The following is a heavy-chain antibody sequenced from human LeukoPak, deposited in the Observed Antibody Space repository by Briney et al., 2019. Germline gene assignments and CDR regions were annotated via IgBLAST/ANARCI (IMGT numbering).Heavy chain of an antibody. CDR3: AREVWWALVRLRPYYFDY. Sequence: PWETLSLTCAVYGGSFSGYYSSWIRQPPGKGLEWIGEINHSGSTNYNPSLKSRVTISVDTSKNQFSLKLSSVTAADTAVYYFAREVWWALVRLRPYYFDYWGQGTLVTVSS. J-gene: IGHJ4*02. D-gene: IGHD1-26*01. CDR1: GGSFSGYY. CDR2: INHSGST. V-gene: IGHV4-34*01.